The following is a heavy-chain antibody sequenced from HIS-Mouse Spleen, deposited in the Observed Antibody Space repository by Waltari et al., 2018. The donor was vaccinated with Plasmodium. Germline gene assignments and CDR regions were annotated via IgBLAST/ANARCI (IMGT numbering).Heavy chain of an antibody. CDR3: ARDRRLAFDY. D-gene: IGHD2-15*01. J-gene: IGHJ4*02. Sequence: QVKLVESGGGVVQLGRSMRLSCAASGFTFNSYAMHWVRQAPGKGLEWVAVISYDGSNKYYADSVKGRFTISRDNSKNTLYLQMNSLRAEDTAVYYCARDRRLAFDYWGQGTLVTVSS. V-gene: IGHV3-30-3*01. CDR2: ISYDGSNK. CDR1: GFTFNSYA.